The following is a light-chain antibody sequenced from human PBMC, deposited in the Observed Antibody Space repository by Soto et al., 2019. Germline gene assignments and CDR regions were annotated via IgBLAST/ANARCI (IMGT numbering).Light chain of an antibody. CDR1: SSDVVGYNY. CDR2: DVS. Sequence: QSVLTQPASVSGSPGQSITISCTGTSSDVVGYNYVSWYQQHPGKAPKLLIYDVSNRPSGASNRFSGSKSGNTASLTISGLQAEDEADYYCSSYTGSTTLHYVFGTGTKVPVL. V-gene: IGLV2-14*01. J-gene: IGLJ1*01. CDR3: SSYTGSTTLHYV.